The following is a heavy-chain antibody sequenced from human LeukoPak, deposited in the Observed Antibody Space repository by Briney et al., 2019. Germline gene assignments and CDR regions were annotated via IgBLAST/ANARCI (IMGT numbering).Heavy chain of an antibody. Sequence: PGGSLRLSCAASGFTFSRYWMSWVRQAPGKGLEWVANIKQDGSEKNYVESVKGRSTISRDNAKGSLYLQMNSLRAEDTAVYYCARHGNHEGFEYWGQGTLVTVSS. CDR1: GFTFSRYW. D-gene: IGHD1-1*01. CDR2: IKQDGSEK. CDR3: ARHGNHEGFEY. V-gene: IGHV3-7*01. J-gene: IGHJ4*02.